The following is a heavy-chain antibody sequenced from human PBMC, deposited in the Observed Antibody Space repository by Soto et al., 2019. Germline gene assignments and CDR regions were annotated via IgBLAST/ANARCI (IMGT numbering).Heavy chain of an antibody. V-gene: IGHV3-21*01. CDR2: ISSSSSYI. D-gene: IGHD3-22*01. Sequence: EVQLVESGGGLVKPGGSLRLSCAASGFTFSSYSMNWVRQAPGKGLEWVSSISSSSSYIYYADSVKGRFTISRDNAKNSLYLQMNSLRAEDTAVYYCVRDSGDYYDSSGYYGDYWGQGTLVTVSS. J-gene: IGHJ4*02. CDR3: VRDSGDYYDSSGYYGDY. CDR1: GFTFSSYS.